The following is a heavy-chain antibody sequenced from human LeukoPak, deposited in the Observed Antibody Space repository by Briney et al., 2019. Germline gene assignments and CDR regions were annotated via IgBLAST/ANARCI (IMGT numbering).Heavy chain of an antibody. J-gene: IGHJ1*01. Sequence: SVKVSCKASGGTFSSYAISWVRQAPGQGLEWMGGIIPIFGTANYAQKFQGRVTITADKSTSTAYMELSSLRSEDTAVYYCARDYDSSGYTHAEYFQHWGQGTLVTVSS. CDR2: IIPIFGTA. CDR3: ARDYDSSGYTHAEYFQH. CDR1: GGTFSSYA. D-gene: IGHD3-22*01. V-gene: IGHV1-69*06.